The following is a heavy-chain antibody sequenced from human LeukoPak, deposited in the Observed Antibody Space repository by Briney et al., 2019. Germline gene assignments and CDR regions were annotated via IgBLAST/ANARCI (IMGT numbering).Heavy chain of an antibody. J-gene: IGHJ3*01. CDR3: ATDHGSTSCYCGASDL. CDR1: GFTFRIYS. V-gene: IGHV3-30-3*01. CDR2: ISYDGTNR. D-gene: IGHD2-2*01. Sequence: GGSLRLSCAASGFTFRIYSLHWVRQAPGKGLEWVAFISYDGTNRFYADSVKGRFTISRDNSKSTLYLQMNSLKTEDTAMYYCATDHGSTSCYCGASDLWGQGTRVIVSS.